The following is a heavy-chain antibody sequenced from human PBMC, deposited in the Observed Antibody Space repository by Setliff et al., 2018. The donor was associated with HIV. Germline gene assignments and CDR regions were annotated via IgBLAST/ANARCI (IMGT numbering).Heavy chain of an antibody. CDR2: IYYSGST. J-gene: IGHJ6*03. CDR1: GGSINSGTYC. Sequence: PSETLSLTCTVSGGSINSGTYCWTWIRQHPGKGPEWIGYIYYSGSTYYNPSFNNRVSISRDTSKNQFSLKLNSVTAADTAVYYCARGDYFFYYMDVWGKGTTVTVSS. CDR3: ARGDYFFYYMDV. V-gene: IGHV4-31*03.